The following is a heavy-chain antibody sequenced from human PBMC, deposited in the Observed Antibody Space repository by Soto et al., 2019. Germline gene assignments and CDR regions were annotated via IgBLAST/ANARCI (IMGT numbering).Heavy chain of an antibody. CDR1: GGSISSGDYC. Sequence: QVQLQESGPGLVKPSQTLSLTCTVSGGSISSGDYCWSWIRQPPGKGMEGIGYIYYIGSTYYNPSLKSRVTISVDTSNNQFSLKLSSVTAADTAVYYCARDLEVTTPLLRYYYGMDVWGQGTTVTVSS. CDR2: IYYIGST. V-gene: IGHV4-30-4*08. J-gene: IGHJ6*02. CDR3: ARDLEVTTPLLRYYYGMDV. D-gene: IGHD4-17*01.